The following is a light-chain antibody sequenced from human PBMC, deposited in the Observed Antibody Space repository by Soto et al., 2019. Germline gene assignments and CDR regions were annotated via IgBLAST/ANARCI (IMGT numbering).Light chain of an antibody. CDR1: QSVSKY. Sequence: EIVLTQSPATLSLSPGERATLSCRTSQSVSKYFAWYQQTPGRVPRLLLYDASSTATGSPARFIGSGSGTDFTLTISSLEPEDFAIYYCQQRSNLPMTFGQGARLEIK. CDR2: DAS. V-gene: IGKV3-11*01. J-gene: IGKJ5*01. CDR3: QQRSNLPMT.